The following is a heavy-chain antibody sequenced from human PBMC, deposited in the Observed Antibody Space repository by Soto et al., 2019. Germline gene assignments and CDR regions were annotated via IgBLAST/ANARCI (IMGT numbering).Heavy chain of an antibody. CDR3: TGLSMVRGVSYYYYGMDV. Sequence: XASLSLTCTVWGGSISSSSYYWSWIRQPPGKGLEWLGSIYFSGSTYYNPSLKRRVTISVDTSKNQFSLKLSSVTAADTAVYYCTGLSMVRGVSYYYYGMDVWGQGTTVTGSS. J-gene: IGHJ6*02. CDR2: IYFSGST. D-gene: IGHD3-10*01. V-gene: IGHV4-39*01. CDR1: GGSISSSSYY.